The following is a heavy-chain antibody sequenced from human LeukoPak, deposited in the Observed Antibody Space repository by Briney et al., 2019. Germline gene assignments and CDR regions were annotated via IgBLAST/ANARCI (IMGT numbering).Heavy chain of an antibody. CDR3: ARSEMGYYNYYMDV. CDR2: ISGSGGST. V-gene: IGHV3-23*01. CDR1: GFTFSSYG. Sequence: PGGSLRLSCAASGFTFSSYGMSWVRQAPGKGLEWVSAISGSGGSTYYADSVKGRFTISRDNAKNSLYLQMNSLRAEDTAVYYCARSEMGYYNYYMDVWGKGTTVTVSS. D-gene: IGHD2-8*01. J-gene: IGHJ6*03.